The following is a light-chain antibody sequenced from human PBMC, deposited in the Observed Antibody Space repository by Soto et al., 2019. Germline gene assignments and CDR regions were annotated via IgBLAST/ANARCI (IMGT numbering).Light chain of an antibody. CDR1: DSDIGGYNS. Sequence: QSALTQPASVSGSPGQSITISCTGTDSDIGGYNSVSWYQHRPGEAPRLIIYEVSSRPSVVSNRFSGSKSGNTASLTISGLQAEDEGDYYCTSYTSNTFVVFGGGTKLTVL. CDR2: EVS. CDR3: TSYTSNTFVV. V-gene: IGLV2-14*01. J-gene: IGLJ2*01.